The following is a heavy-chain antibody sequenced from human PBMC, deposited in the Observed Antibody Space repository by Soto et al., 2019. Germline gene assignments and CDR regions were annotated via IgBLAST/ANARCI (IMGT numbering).Heavy chain of an antibody. CDR3: ARLPAEGLLWFGELRAPRWYFDY. Sequence: SETLSLTCTVSGGSISSSSYYWGWIRQPPGKGLEWIGSIYYSGSTYYNPSLKSRVTISVDTSKNQFSLKLSSVTAADTAVYYCARLPAEGLLWFGELRAPRWYFDYWGQGTLVTVSS. J-gene: IGHJ4*02. CDR1: GGSISSSSYY. V-gene: IGHV4-39*01. CDR2: IYYSGST. D-gene: IGHD3-10*01.